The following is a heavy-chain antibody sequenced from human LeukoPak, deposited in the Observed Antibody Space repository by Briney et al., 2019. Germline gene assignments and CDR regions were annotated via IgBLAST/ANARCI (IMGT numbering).Heavy chain of an antibody. CDR2: ISGDGTTT. V-gene: IGHV3-74*01. J-gene: IGHJ4*02. CDR1: GFTFSNYY. Sequence: PGGSLRLSCAASGFTFSNYYLHWVHQVPGRGLEWVTRISGDGTTTTYADSVKGRFTIPRDNAKNTLFRRMNSLTGEDTALYFCARVGYCNNSGCFSIFDYWGRGALVTVSS. D-gene: IGHD6-19*01. CDR3: ARVGYCNNSGCFSIFDY.